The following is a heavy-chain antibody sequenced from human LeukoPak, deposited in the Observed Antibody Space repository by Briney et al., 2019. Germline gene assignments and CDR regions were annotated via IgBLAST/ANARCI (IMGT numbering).Heavy chain of an antibody. CDR2: ISAYNGNT. V-gene: IGHV1-18*04. CDR3: ARVLGESWIQLWQTDYYFDF. J-gene: IGHJ4*02. D-gene: IGHD5-18*01. Sequence: ASVKVSCKASGYTFTSYYMHWVRQAPGQGLEWMGWISAYNGNTNYAQKLQGRVTMTTDTSTSTAYMELRSLRSDDTAVYYCARVLGESWIQLWQTDYYFDFWGQGTLVTVSS. CDR1: GYTFTSYY.